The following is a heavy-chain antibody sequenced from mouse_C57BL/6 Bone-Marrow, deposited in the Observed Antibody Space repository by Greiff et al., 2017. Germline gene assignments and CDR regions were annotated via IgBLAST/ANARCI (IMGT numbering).Heavy chain of an antibody. CDR3: ARHISLMDY. CDR2: ISNGGGST. Sequence: EVQRVESGGGLVQPGGSLKLSCAASGFTFSDYYMYWVRQTPEKRLEWVAYISNGGGSTYYPDTVKGRFTISRDNAKNTLYLQMSRLKSEDTAMYYCARHISLMDYWGQGTSVTVSS. V-gene: IGHV5-12*01. J-gene: IGHJ4*01. D-gene: IGHD1-3*01. CDR1: GFTFSDYY.